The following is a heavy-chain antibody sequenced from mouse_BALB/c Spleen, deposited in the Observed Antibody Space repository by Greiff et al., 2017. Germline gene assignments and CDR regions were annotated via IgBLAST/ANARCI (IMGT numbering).Heavy chain of an antibody. V-gene: IGHV5-6-5*01. Sequence: EVQLVESGGGLVKPGGSLKLSCAASGFTFSSYAMSWVRQTPEKRLEWVASISSGGSTYYPDSVKGRFTISRDNARNILYLQMSSLRSEDTAMYYCARVADAWFAYWGQGTLVTVSA. CDR2: ISSGGST. CDR3: ARVADAWFAY. J-gene: IGHJ3*01. CDR1: GFTFSSYA.